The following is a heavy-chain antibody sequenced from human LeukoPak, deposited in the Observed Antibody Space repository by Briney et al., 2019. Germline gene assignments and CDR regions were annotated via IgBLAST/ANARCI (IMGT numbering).Heavy chain of an antibody. CDR1: GFTFSSYG. CDR2: IRSDGSDE. Sequence: GSLRLSCAASGFTFSSYGMHWVRHVPGKGLVWVSRIRSDGSDERYAEAVKGRFTISRDNAKNTLYLQMNSLRDEDTAVYYCARDWFHAIDYWGQGTLVTVSS. V-gene: IGHV3-74*01. J-gene: IGHJ4*02. D-gene: IGHD2/OR15-2a*01. CDR3: ARDWFHAIDY.